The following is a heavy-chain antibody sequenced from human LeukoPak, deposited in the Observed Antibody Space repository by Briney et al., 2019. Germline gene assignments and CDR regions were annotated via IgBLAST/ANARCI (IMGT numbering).Heavy chain of an antibody. CDR1: GFRFDYYG. J-gene: IGHJ4*02. Sequence: GGSLGPSCAASGFRFDYYGMHWVRQAPGKGLEWVAVISYDGNNKYYGDSVKGRFTISRDNSKNTLYLQMNGLRPEDTAVYYCTKDHSQGLLTDYFDYWGQGTLVTVSS. D-gene: IGHD6-19*01. CDR2: ISYDGNNK. V-gene: IGHV3-30*18. CDR3: TKDHSQGLLTDYFDY.